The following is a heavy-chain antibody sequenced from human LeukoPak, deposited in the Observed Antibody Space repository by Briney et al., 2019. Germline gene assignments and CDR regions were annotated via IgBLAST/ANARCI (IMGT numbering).Heavy chain of an antibody. J-gene: IGHJ3*02. V-gene: IGHV3-21*01. CDR2: ISSSSSYI. CDR1: GFTFSSYS. CDR3: VSPYYYEGSGYHEAFDI. D-gene: IGHD3-22*01. Sequence: GGSLRLSCAASGFTFSSYSMNWVRQAPGKGLEWVSSISSSSSYIYYADSVKGRFTISRDNAKNSLYLQMNSLRAEDTAVYYCVSPYYYEGSGYHEAFDIWGQGTLVTVSS.